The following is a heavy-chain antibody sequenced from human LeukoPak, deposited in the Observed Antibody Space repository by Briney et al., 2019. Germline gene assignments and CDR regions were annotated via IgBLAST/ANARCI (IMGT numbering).Heavy chain of an antibody. CDR1: GFTFSSYA. Sequence: GGSLRLSCAASGFTFSSYAMSWVRQAPGKGLEWVSAIRGSGGSTYYADSVKGRFTISRDNSKNTLYLQINRMRAEDTVVYYCAKLEGYCSSTSCPWGFDYWGQGTLVTVSS. J-gene: IGHJ4*02. CDR3: AKLEGYCSSTSCPWGFDY. CDR2: IRGSGGST. V-gene: IGHV3-23*01. D-gene: IGHD2-2*01.